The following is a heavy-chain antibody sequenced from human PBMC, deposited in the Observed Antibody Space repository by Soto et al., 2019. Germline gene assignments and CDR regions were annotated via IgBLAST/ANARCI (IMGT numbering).Heavy chain of an antibody. D-gene: IGHD1-26*01. CDR3: VGDGKIRNYYY. CDR1: GCSISITPGY. J-gene: IGHJ4*02. CDR2: ISNSGTT. Sequence: SETLCLTWTFAGCSISITPGYLGWIRQPPGKGLEWIGSISNSGTTYYNPSLKSRVTISVDTSKNQFSLKLASVTAADTAIYYCVGDGKIRNYYYRGQGTLVTVSS. V-gene: IGHV4-39*02.